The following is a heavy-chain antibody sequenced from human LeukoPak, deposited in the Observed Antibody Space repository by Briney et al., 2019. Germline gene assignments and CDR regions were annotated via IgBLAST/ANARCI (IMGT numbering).Heavy chain of an antibody. J-gene: IGHJ4*02. Sequence: SETLSLTCSVSGASINSHYWTWIRQPAGKGLEWIGRIYISGSTNYSPSLKSRVTMSVDTSKNQFSLNLSSVAAADTAVYYCARGRIGGPKAPFDYWGQGTLVTVSS. CDR3: ARGRIGGPKAPFDY. CDR2: IYISGST. D-gene: IGHD3-3*01. CDR1: GASINSHY. V-gene: IGHV4-4*07.